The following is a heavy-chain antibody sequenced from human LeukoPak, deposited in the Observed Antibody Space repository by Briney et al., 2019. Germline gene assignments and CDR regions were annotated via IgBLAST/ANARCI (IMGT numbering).Heavy chain of an antibody. CDR2: IYSGGNT. J-gene: IGHJ4*02. CDR3: ARGGGLGSSGRLVYFDY. V-gene: IGHV3-53*01. CDR1: GFTVSSNY. Sequence: AGSLRLSCAASGFTVSSNYMSWVRQAPGKGLEWVSLIYSGGNTYYADSVKRRFTISSNNSRNTLYLQMNSLRAEDTAVYYCARGGGLGSSGRLVYFDYWGQGTPVTVSS. D-gene: IGHD6-19*01.